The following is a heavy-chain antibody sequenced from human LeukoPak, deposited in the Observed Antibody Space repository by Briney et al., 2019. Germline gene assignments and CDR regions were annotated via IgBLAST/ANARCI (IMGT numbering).Heavy chain of an antibody. D-gene: IGHD5-12*01. V-gene: IGHV3-21*01. Sequence: GGSLRLSCAASGFTFSSYSMNWVRQAPGKGLEWVSSISSNSAYIYYADSVKGRLTISRDNAKNSLYLQMNSLRAEDTAVYYCARWYSGYDPKALDYWGQGTLVTVSS. CDR1: GFTFSSYS. CDR3: ARWYSGYDPKALDY. CDR2: ISSNSAYI. J-gene: IGHJ4*02.